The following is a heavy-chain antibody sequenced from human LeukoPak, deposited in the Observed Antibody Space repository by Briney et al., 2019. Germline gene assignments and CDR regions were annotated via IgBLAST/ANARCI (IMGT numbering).Heavy chain of an antibody. CDR2: YNPSDSDT. Sequence: GESLKISCEGSGYSFTNYWIAWVRQMPGKGLEWMGIYNPSDSDTRYSPLFQGQVPIPTEPPIFPAYLQWSSLRASDTAIYYCARPHDTGVGASGSGWSYFDCWGQGALITVSS. V-gene: IGHV5-51*01. CDR1: GYSFTNYW. D-gene: IGHD6-19*01. CDR3: ARPHDTGVGASGSGWSYFDC. J-gene: IGHJ4*02.